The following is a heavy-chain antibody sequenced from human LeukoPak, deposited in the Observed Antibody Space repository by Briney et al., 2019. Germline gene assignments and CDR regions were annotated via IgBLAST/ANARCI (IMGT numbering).Heavy chain of an antibody. D-gene: IGHD4-11*01. V-gene: IGHV4-38-2*02. CDR3: ARDPIYSNPTVYYYYGMDV. J-gene: IGHJ6*02. CDR2: IYHSGST. Sequence: KPSETLSLTCAVSGYSISSGYYWGWIRQPPGKGLEWIGSIYHSGSTYYNPSLKSRVTISVDTSKNQFSLKLSSVTAADTAVYYCARDPIYSNPTVYYYYGMDVWGQGTTVTASS. CDR1: GYSISSGYY.